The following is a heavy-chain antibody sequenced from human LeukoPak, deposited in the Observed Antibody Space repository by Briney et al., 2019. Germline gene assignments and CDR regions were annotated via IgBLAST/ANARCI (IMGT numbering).Heavy chain of an antibody. CDR3: ARDFPFDSLVTATPIDY. V-gene: IGHV1-18*01. J-gene: IGHJ4*02. CDR2: ISAYNGNT. CDR1: GYTFTSYD. Sequence: ASVKVSCKASGYTFTSYDISWVRQAPGQGLEWVGWISAYNGNTNYAQKLQGRVTMTTDTSTSTAYMELRSLRSDDTAVYYCARDFPFDSLVTATPIDYWGQGTLVTVSS. D-gene: IGHD2-21*02.